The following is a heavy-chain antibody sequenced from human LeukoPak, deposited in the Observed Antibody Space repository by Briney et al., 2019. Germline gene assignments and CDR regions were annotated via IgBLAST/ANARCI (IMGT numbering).Heavy chain of an antibody. J-gene: IGHJ4*02. CDR2: IYYSGST. D-gene: IGHD3-22*01. Sequence: SETLSLTCTVSGGSISSYYWSWIRQPPGKGLEWIGYIYYSGSTNYNPSLKSRVTISVDTSKNQFSLKLSSVTAADTAVYYRARVWNNYYDSSGYYTPKYYFDYWGQGTLVTVSS. CDR3: ARVWNNYYDSSGYYTPKYYFDY. V-gene: IGHV4-59*01. CDR1: GGSISSYY.